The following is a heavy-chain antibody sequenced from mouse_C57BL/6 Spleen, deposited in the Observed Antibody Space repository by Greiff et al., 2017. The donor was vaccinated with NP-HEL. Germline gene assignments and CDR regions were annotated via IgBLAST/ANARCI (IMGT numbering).Heavy chain of an antibody. V-gene: IGHV5-4*03. D-gene: IGHD2-4*01. Sequence: EVKVVESGGGLVKPGGSLKLSCAASGFTFSSYAMSWVRQTPETRLEWVAPISDGGSYTYYPDNVKGRFPISRDTAKNNPYLQMSQLKSEDTAMDYCARADYDGAWFAYWGQGTLVTVSA. J-gene: IGHJ3*01. CDR3: ARADYDGAWFAY. CDR2: ISDGGSYT. CDR1: GFTFSSYA.